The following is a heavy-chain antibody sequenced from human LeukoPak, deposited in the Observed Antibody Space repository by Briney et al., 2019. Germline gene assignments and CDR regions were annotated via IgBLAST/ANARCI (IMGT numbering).Heavy chain of an antibody. D-gene: IGHD3-16*01. CDR3: ARGTSYDYVWGSEDY. Sequence: GGSLRLSCAASGFTFSSYSMNWVRQAPGKGLEWVSSISSSSSYIYYADSVKGRFTISRDNAKNSLYLQMNSLRAEDTAVYYCARGTSYDYVWGSEDYWGQGTLVTVSS. J-gene: IGHJ4*02. CDR2: ISSSSSYI. CDR1: GFTFSSYS. V-gene: IGHV3-21*01.